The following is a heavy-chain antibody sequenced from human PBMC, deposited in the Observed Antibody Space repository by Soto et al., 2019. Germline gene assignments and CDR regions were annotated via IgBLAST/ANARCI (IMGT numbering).Heavy chain of an antibody. V-gene: IGHV1-46*01. J-gene: IGHJ4*02. CDR3: ARDSYYYDSHDYVFIAY. D-gene: IGHD3-22*01. CDR1: GCTFTSYY. CDR2: IKPRSDTT. Sequence: ASVKVSCKASGCTFTSYYIHWVRQAPGQGLEWMGIIKPRSDTTTYAQKFQGRIAMTRDTSTSTIYMELSSLRSEDTAVYYCARDSYYYDSHDYVFIAYWGQGTQVTVSS.